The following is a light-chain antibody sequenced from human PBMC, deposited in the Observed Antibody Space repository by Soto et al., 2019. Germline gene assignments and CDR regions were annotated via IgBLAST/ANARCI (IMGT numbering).Light chain of an antibody. CDR3: QHMRT. CDR1: QTISSW. Sequence: DIQMTQSPSTLSGSVGDRVTITCRASQTISSWLAWYQQKPGKAPKLLIYDASTLESGVPSRFSGGGFGTEFSLTISSLQPDDFGSYYCQHMRTFGQGTKVDIK. V-gene: IGKV1-5*01. CDR2: DAS. J-gene: IGKJ1*01.